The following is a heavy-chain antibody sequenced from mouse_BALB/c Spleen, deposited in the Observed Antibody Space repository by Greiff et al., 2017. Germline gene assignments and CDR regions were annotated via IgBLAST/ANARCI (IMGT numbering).Heavy chain of an antibody. D-gene: IGHD2-1*01. CDR3: ARDPHYGNYVGFAY. J-gene: IGHJ3*01. CDR1: GFTFSDYY. V-gene: IGHV5-4*02. CDR2: ISDGGSYT. Sequence: EVQRVESGGGLVKPGGSLKLSCAASGFTFSDYYMYWVRQTPEKRLEWVATISDGGSYTYYPDSVKGRFTISRDNAKNNLYLQMSSLKSEDTAMYYCARDPHYGNYVGFAYWGQGTLVTVSA.